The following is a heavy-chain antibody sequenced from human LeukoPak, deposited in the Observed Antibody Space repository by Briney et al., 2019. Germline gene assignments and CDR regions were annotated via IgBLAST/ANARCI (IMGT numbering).Heavy chain of an antibody. Sequence: SETLSLTCTVSGGSISSGGYYWSWIRQHPGKGLEWIGYIYYSGSTYYNPSLKSRVTISVDTSKNQFSLKLSSVTAADTAVYYCAGQRRNYGDYVSRHPNDYWGQGTLVTVSS. CDR1: GGSISSGGYY. CDR3: AGQRRNYGDYVSRHPNDY. CDR2: IYYSGST. V-gene: IGHV4-31*03. D-gene: IGHD4-17*01. J-gene: IGHJ4*02.